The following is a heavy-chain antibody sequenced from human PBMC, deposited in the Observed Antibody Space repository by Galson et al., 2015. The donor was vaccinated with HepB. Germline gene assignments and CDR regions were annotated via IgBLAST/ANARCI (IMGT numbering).Heavy chain of an antibody. J-gene: IGHJ6*03. Sequence: SLRLSCAASGFTFRNTWMNWVRQAPGKGLEWVGRIKRKIDGGTIDYAAPVKGRFIISRDDSKNMVYMEMNSLKTEDTAVYYCATLYYDFWSGSSLVYYYYYMDAWGKGTTVAVSS. D-gene: IGHD3-3*01. CDR1: GFTFRNTW. CDR3: ATLYYDFWSGSSLVYYYYYMDA. CDR2: IKRKIDGGTI. V-gene: IGHV3-15*07.